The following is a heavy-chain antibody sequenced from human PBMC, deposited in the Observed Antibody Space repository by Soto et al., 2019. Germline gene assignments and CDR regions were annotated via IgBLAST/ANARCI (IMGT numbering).Heavy chain of an antibody. V-gene: IGHV1-69*08. J-gene: IGHJ4*02. D-gene: IGHD1-20*01. Sequence: QVQLVQSGAEVKKPGASVRVSCKASGGTFSSYTINWVRQAPGQGLEWMGRVVPKIGSRNFVWKFQGRLTLTADNSARAAYMELSSLRSEDTAVDYCARAGRENNWSDGNFDYWGQGTRVTVSS. CDR2: VVPKIGSR. CDR1: GGTFSSYT. CDR3: ARAGRENNWSDGNFDY.